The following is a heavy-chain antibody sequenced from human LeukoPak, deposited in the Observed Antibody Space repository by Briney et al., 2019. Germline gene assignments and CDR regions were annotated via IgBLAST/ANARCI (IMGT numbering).Heavy chain of an antibody. CDR2: IDYSGST. Sequence: SETLSLTCTVSGDSVTNHYWTWIRQPPGKGLEWIGCIDYSGSTNYNPSLKSRLTMSIDTSKNQFSLSLSSVTAADTAVYYCARRRPLGPYYYYFGMDVWGQGTTVTVSS. CDR1: GDSVTNHY. V-gene: IGHV4-59*08. CDR3: ARRRPLGPYYYYFGMDV. J-gene: IGHJ6*02.